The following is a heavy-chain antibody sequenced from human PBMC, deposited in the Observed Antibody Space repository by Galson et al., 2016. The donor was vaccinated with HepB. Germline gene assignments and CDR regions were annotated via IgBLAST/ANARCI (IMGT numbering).Heavy chain of an antibody. CDR1: GFTVSNNY. CDR3: ARDEIAGTTGDY. J-gene: IGHJ4*02. CDR2: IYSGGRT. V-gene: IGHV3-53*01. Sequence: SLRLSCAASGFTVSNNYMSWVRQAPGKGLEWVSVIYSGGRTYYADSVKGRFTISRDNSKNTLYLQMNSLRAEETAVYYCARDEIAGTTGDYWGQGTLVTVSS. D-gene: IGHD1-7*01.